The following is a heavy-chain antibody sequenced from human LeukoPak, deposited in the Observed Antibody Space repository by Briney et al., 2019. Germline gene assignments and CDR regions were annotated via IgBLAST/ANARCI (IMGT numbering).Heavy chain of an antibody. J-gene: IGHJ6*03. Sequence: ASVKVSCKASGYTFTSYYMHWVRQAPGQGLEWMGIINPSGGSTSYAQKFQGRVTMTRAMSTSTVYMELSSLRSGDTAVYYCAREWGLRYFDWLPNYYYYTDVWGKGTSVTVSS. CDR3: AREWGLRYFDWLPNYYYYTDV. CDR2: INPSGGST. D-gene: IGHD3-9*01. CDR1: GYTFTSYY. V-gene: IGHV1-46*01.